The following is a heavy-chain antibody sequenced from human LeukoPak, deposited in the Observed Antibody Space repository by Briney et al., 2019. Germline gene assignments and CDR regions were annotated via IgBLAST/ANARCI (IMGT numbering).Heavy chain of an antibody. Sequence: GGSLRLSCAASGFTFSSYWMHWVRQAPPKGLVWVSRISDDGSRTSYADSVKGRFTISRDNGKNTLYLQMNSLRAEDTAVYYCLGYDSSGYYYYWGQATLVTVSS. V-gene: IGHV3-74*01. J-gene: IGHJ4*02. CDR1: GFTFSSYW. CDR3: LGYDSSGYYYY. CDR2: ISDDGSRT. D-gene: IGHD3-22*01.